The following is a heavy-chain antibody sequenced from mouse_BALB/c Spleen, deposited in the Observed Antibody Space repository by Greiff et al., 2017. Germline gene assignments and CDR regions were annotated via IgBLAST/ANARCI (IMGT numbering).Heavy chain of an antibody. CDR3: ARGGGYWYFDV. J-gene: IGHJ1*01. Sequence: QVQLQQPGAELVRPGSSVKFSCKASGYALSSYWMNWVKQRPGQGLEWIGQIYPGAGDTNYNGKFKGKATLTADKSSSTAYMQLSSLTSEDSAVYFCARGGGYWYFDVWGAGTTVTVSS. V-gene: IGHV1-80*01. CDR1: GYALSSYW. CDR2: IYPGAGDT.